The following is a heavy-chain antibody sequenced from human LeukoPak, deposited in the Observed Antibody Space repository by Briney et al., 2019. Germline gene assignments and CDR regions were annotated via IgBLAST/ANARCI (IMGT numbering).Heavy chain of an antibody. V-gene: IGHV4-59*12. D-gene: IGHD5-12*01. CDR2: IYYSGST. CDR1: GGSISSYY. Sequence: SETLSLTCTVSGGSISSYYWSRIRQPPGKGLEWIGYIYYSGSTNYNPSLKSRVTISVDTSKNQFSLKLTSVTAADTAVYYCARDRSGYSEYYFDYWGQGSLVTVSS. J-gene: IGHJ4*02. CDR3: ARDRSGYSEYYFDY.